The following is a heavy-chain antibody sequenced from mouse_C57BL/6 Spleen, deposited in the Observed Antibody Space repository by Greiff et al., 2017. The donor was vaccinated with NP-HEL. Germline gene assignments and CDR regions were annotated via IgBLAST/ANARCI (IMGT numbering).Heavy chain of an antibody. CDR2: INPYNGGT. J-gene: IGHJ2*01. D-gene: IGHD1-1*01. Sequence: VQLKQSGPVLVKPGASVKMSCKASGYTFTDYYMNWVKQSHGKSLEWIGVINPYNGGTSYNQKFKGKATLTVDKSSSTAYMELNSLTSEDSAVYYCARSDGSSYGYYFDYWGQGTTLTVSS. V-gene: IGHV1-19*01. CDR1: GYTFTDYY. CDR3: ARSDGSSYGYYFDY.